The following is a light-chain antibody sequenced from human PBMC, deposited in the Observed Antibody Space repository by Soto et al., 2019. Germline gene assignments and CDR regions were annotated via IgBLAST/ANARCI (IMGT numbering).Light chain of an antibody. CDR1: QSVSNDY. CDR3: QQYGSSPPT. Sequence: EIILTQYPGTLSLYTGERATLSCRASQSVSNDYLAWYQQKPGQAPRRLIYGASSRATGIPDRFSGSGSGTDFTLTISRLEPEDFAVYYCQQYGSSPPTFGQGTKVDI. V-gene: IGKV3-20*01. CDR2: GAS. J-gene: IGKJ1*01.